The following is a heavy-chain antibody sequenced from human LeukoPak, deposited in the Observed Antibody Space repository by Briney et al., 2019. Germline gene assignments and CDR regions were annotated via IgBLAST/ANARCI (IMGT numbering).Heavy chain of an antibody. CDR1: GFTFSSYS. J-gene: IGHJ4*02. V-gene: IGHV3-48*01. D-gene: IGHD3-10*01. CDR3: ARDGWFGDSYYFDY. CDR2: ISSSSSTI. Sequence: GGSLRLSCAASGFTFSSYSMNWVRQAPGKGLEWVSYISSSSSTIYYADSVKGRFTISRDNAKNSLYLQMNSLRAKDTALYYCARDGWFGDSYYFDYWGQGTLVTVSS.